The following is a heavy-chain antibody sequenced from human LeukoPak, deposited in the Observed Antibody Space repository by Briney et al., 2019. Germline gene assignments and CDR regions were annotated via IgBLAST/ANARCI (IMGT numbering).Heavy chain of an antibody. D-gene: IGHD1-14*01. CDR2: IKQDGSEK. Sequence: PGGSLRLSCAASTFTFSNYWMSWVRQAPGKGLEWVANIKQDGSEKYYVDSVKGRFTISRDNAKTSLYLQMNSLRAEDTAAYYCARDVLAAGATGTFDIWGQGTMVTVSS. V-gene: IGHV3-7*03. J-gene: IGHJ3*02. CDR3: ARDVLAAGATGTFDI. CDR1: TFTFSNYW.